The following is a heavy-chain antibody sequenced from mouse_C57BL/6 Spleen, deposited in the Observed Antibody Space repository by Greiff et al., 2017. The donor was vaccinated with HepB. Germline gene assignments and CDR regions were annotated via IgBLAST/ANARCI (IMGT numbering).Heavy chain of an antibody. CDR3: ARGGGYYKTFDY. CDR1: GYSFTGYY. Sequence: VQLQQSGPELVKPGASVKISCKASGYSFTGYYMNWVKQSPEKSLEWIGEINPSTGGTTYNQKFKAKATLTVDKSSSTAYMQLKSLTSEDSAVYYCARGGGYYKTFDYWGQGTTLTVSS. D-gene: IGHD2-3*01. J-gene: IGHJ2*01. CDR2: INPSTGGT. V-gene: IGHV1-42*01.